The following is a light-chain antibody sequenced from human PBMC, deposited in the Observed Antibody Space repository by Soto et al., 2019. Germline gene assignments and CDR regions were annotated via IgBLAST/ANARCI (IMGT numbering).Light chain of an antibody. Sequence: EIVMTQSPATLSVSPGERATLSCRASQSVSSNLAWYQQKPGQAPRLLIYGASTRATGIPARFSGSGSGTEFTLTISSLQSEDFAVYYCQQYNNWPVTFAQATKVDIK. CDR2: GAS. CDR1: QSVSSN. CDR3: QQYNNWPVT. J-gene: IGKJ1*01. V-gene: IGKV3-15*01.